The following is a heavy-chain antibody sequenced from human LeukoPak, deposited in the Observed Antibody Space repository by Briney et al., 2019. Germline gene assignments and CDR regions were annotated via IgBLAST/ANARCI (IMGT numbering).Heavy chain of an antibody. CDR2: ISYDGSNK. CDR3: ARDRGGIAAAGTLDY. D-gene: IGHD6-13*01. V-gene: IGHV3-30-3*01. CDR1: GFTFSSYA. Sequence: PGRSLRLSCAASGFTFSSYAMHWVRQAPGKGLEWVAVISYDGSNKYYADSVKGRFTISRDNAKNSLYLQMNSLRAEDTAVYYCARDRGGIAAAGTLDYWGQGTLVTVSS. J-gene: IGHJ4*02.